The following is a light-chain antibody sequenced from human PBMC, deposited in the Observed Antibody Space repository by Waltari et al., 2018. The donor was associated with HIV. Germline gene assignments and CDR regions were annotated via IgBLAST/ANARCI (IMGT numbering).Light chain of an antibody. J-gene: IGLJ2*01. CDR1: RLAGQI. CDR2: ERN. V-gene: IGLV3-1*01. CDR3: QAWDNTIAV. Sequence: YDVSQSDPVSVSPGQRVTISSVGDRLAGQIVTWYQLKPGRSPQLVIDERNRRASGIPDRFSASKSGKTATLTIRGIQPADEGQYFCQAWDNTIAVFGGGT.